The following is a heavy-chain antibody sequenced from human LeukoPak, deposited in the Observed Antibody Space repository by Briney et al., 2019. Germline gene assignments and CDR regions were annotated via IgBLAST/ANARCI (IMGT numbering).Heavy chain of an antibody. Sequence: GGSLRLSRAASGFTFSSYGMTWVRQAPGKGLEGLEWVSTISSSSGGSTYYADSVKGRFTISRDNSKNTLYLQMNNLRAEDTAVYYCAKYYYDSSGYYYPGAFDIWGQGTMVTVSS. CDR1: GFTFSSYG. V-gene: IGHV3-23*01. CDR2: ISSSSGGST. CDR3: AKYYYDSSGYYYPGAFDI. J-gene: IGHJ3*02. D-gene: IGHD3-22*01.